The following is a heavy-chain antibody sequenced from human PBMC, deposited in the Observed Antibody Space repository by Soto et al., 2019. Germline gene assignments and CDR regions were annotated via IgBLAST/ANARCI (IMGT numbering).Heavy chain of an antibody. CDR3: AARGVYYYYYGMDV. D-gene: IGHD3-10*01. CDR1: GGSISSYY. CDR2: IYYSGST. V-gene: IGHV4-59*01. Sequence: SETLSLTCTVSGGSISSYYWSWIRQPPGKGLEWIGYIYYSGSTNYNPSLKSRVTISVDTSKNQFSLKLSSVTAADTAVYYCAARGVYYYYYGMDVWGQGTTVTVSS. J-gene: IGHJ6*02.